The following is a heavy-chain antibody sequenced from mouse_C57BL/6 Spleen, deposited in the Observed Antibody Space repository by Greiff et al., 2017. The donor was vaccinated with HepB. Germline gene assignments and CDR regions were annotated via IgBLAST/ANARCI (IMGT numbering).Heavy chain of an antibody. CDR1: GFTFSDYG. D-gene: IGHD1-1*01. Sequence: EVQRVESGAGLVKPGASLKLSCAASGFTFSDYGMHWVRQAPEKGLEWVGYIGSGSGATYYADTVKGRFTIARDKAKNTLYLQMTSLRSEDTAMYYCARGRCGSDWYFDGWGTGTTVTVAS. CDR2: IGSGSGAT. CDR3: ARGRCGSDWYFDG. J-gene: IGHJ1*03. V-gene: IGHV5-17*01.